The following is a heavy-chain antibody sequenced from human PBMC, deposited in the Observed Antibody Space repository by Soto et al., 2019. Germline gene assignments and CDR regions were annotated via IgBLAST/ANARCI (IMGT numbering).Heavy chain of an antibody. CDR2: IWYDGSNK. CDR1: GFTFSSYG. CDR3: ARVAYSSSSYYYYYGMDV. J-gene: IGHJ6*02. Sequence: GGSLRLSCAASGFTFSSYGMHWVRQAPGKGLEWVAVIWYDGSNKYYADSVKGRFTISRDSSKNTLYLQMNSLRAEDTAVYYCARVAYSSSSYYYYYGMDVWGQGTTVTVSS. D-gene: IGHD6-6*01. V-gene: IGHV3-33*01.